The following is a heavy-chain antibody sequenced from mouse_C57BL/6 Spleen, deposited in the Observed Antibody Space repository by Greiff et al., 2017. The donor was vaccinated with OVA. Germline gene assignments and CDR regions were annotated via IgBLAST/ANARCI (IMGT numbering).Heavy chain of an antibody. Sequence: EVKLMESGAELVRPGASVKLSCTASGFNIKDDYMHWVKQRPEQGLEWIGWIDPENGDTEYASKFQGKATITADTSSNTAYLQLSSLTSEDTAVYYCTKGGGFAYWGQGTLVTVSA. CDR3: TKGGGFAY. CDR1: GFNIKDDY. J-gene: IGHJ3*01. CDR2: IDPENGDT. V-gene: IGHV14-4*01.